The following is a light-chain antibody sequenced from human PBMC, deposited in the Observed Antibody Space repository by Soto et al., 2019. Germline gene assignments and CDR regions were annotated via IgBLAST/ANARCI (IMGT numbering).Light chain of an antibody. CDR3: QQYHIYSWT. CDR2: DAS. J-gene: IGKJ1*01. V-gene: IGKV1-5*01. CDR1: QSSSSW. Sequence: DIEMTQSRSTLSASLVDLVTITCRASQSSSSWLAWYQQKPGKAPKLLIYDASSLESGVPSRFSASGSGTEFSLTINSLQADDFATYYCQQYHIYSWTFGQGTKV.